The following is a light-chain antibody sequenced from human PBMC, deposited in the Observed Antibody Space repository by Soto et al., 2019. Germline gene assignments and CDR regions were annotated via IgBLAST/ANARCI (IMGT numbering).Light chain of an antibody. Sequence: EIGLTQSPATLSLSPGERATLSCRASQSVSSYLAWYQQKPGQAPRLLIYDASNRATGIPARFSGSGSGTDFTLTISSLEPEDFAVYYCQQRSNWLLTFGGGTKVAIK. CDR3: QQRSNWLLT. CDR2: DAS. J-gene: IGKJ4*01. CDR1: QSVSSY. V-gene: IGKV3-11*01.